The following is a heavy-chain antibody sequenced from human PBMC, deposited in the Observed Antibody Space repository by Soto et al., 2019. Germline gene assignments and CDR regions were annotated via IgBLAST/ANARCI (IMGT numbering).Heavy chain of an antibody. CDR1: GGSFSGYY. CDR3: ARVGDVVVPAAITNYYYYYMDV. Sequence: SETLSLTCAVYGGSFSGYYWSWIRQPPGKGLEWIGEINHSGSTNYNPSLKSRVTISVDTSKNQFSLKLSSVTAADTAVYYCARVGDVVVPAAITNYYYYYMDVWGKGTTVTVSS. CDR2: INHSGST. V-gene: IGHV4-34*01. J-gene: IGHJ6*03. D-gene: IGHD2-2*01.